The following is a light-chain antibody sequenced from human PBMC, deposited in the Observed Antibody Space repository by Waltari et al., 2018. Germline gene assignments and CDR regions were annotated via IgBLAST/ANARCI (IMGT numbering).Light chain of an antibody. V-gene: IGLV2-8*01. CDR3: SSDAGSNNYVI. Sequence: QSALTQPPSASGSLGQSVTISCTGTSIDVGASNYVSWYQQNPGKAPKLMIFEVSKRPSGVPDRFSGSRSGNTASLTVSGLQAEDEADYYCSSDAGSNNYVILGGGTKLTVL. J-gene: IGLJ2*01. CDR1: SIDVGASNY. CDR2: EVS.